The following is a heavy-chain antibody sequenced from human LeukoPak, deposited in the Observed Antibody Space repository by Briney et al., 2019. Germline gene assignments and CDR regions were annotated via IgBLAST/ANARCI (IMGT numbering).Heavy chain of an antibody. D-gene: IGHD3-3*01. CDR2: IYTSGST. J-gene: IGHJ6*03. V-gene: IGHV4-61*02. CDR3: ASRSVVIIPPFYYYYMDV. CDR1: GGSISSGSYY. Sequence: SETLSLTCTVSGGSISSGSYYWSWIRQPAGKGLEWIGRIYTSGSTNYNPSLKSRVTISVDTSKNQFSLKLSSVTAADTAVYYCASRSVVIIPPFYYYYMDVWGKGTTVTVSS.